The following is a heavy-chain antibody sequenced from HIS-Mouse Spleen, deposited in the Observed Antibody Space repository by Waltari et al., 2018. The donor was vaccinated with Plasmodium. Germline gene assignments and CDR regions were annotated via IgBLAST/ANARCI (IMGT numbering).Heavy chain of an antibody. V-gene: IGHV3-21*01. CDR2: ISSSSSYI. D-gene: IGHD3-9*01. CDR3: AREDILTGYYNDYWYFDL. J-gene: IGHJ2*01. CDR1: EFTFSRSH. Sequence: EVQLVESGGGLVKPGGSLRLSCAASEFTFSRSHMNWVRKAPGKGLEWVSSISSSSSYIYYADSVKGRFTISRDNAKNSLYLQMNSLRAEDTAVYYCAREDILTGYYNDYWYFDLWGRGTLVTVSS.